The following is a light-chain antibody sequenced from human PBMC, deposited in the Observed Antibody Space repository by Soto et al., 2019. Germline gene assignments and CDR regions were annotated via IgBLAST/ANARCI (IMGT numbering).Light chain of an antibody. CDR1: SSNIGSNT. CDR2: SSN. Sequence: QSVLTQPPSASGTPGQRVTISCSGSSSNIGSNTVNWYQQLPGTAPKLLIYSSNQRPSGVPDRFSGSKSGTSASLAISVLQSEDEADYYCAAWDDSLNGPVFGTGTTVTVL. V-gene: IGLV1-44*01. CDR3: AAWDDSLNGPV. J-gene: IGLJ1*01.